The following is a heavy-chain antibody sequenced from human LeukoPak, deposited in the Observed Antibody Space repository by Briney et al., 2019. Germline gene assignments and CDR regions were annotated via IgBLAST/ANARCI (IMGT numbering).Heavy chain of an antibody. D-gene: IGHD3-22*01. CDR3: AKGDLVVLSRNYFDY. J-gene: IGHJ4*02. V-gene: IGHV3-23*01. CDR2: ISGSGGNT. CDR1: GFNFNDYT. Sequence: GGSLRLSCAASGFNFNDYTMHWVRQAPGKGLEWVSVISGSGGNTYYADSVKGRFTISRDNSKNTLYLQMNSLTAEDTAVYYCAKGDLVVLSRNYFDYWGQGTLVTVSS.